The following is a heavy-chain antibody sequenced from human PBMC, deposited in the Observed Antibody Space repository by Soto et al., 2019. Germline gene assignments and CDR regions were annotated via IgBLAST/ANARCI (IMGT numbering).Heavy chain of an antibody. Sequence: PGESLKISCKGSGYNFAGYWIAWVRQMPGKGLELMGIIYPSDSDARYRPSFQGQVTISADKSISSAYLQWSSLRASDTAMYYCARGGVSTRTFDYWGQGTPVTVSS. D-gene: IGHD3-3*01. J-gene: IGHJ4*02. V-gene: IGHV5-51*01. CDR3: ARGGVSTRTFDY. CDR2: IYPSDSDA. CDR1: GYNFAGYW.